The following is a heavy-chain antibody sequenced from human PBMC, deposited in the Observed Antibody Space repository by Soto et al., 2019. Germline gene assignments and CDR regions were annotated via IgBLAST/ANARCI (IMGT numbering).Heavy chain of an antibody. V-gene: IGHV1-69*13. J-gene: IGHJ4*02. CDR2: IIPIFGTA. CDR3: AREGDGYNRYFDY. Sequence: SVKVSCKASGGTFSSYAISWVRQAPGQGLEWMGGIIPIFGTANYAQKFQGRVTITADESTSTAYMELSSLRSEDMAVYYCAREGDGYNRYFDYWGQGTLVTVSS. D-gene: IGHD5-12*01. CDR1: GGTFSSYA.